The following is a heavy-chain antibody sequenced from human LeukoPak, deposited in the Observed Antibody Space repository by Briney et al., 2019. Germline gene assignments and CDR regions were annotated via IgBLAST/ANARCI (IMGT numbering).Heavy chain of an antibody. D-gene: IGHD6-19*01. CDR2: ISAYNGTT. CDR3: AREIAVAGYYYCGMDV. CDR1: GGTLSSYA. J-gene: IGHJ6*02. Sequence: ASLKVSCTASGGTLSSYAISWVRQAPGQGLEWMGWISAYNGTTNYAQKLQGRVTMTTDSSTTTAYMELRSLRSDDTAVYYCAREIAVAGYYYCGMDVWGQGTTVTVSS. V-gene: IGHV1-18*01.